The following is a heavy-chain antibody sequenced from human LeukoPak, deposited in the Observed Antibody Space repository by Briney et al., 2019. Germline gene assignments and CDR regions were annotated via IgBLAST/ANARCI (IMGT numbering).Heavy chain of an antibody. V-gene: IGHV4-61*02. Sequence: SETLSLTCTVSGGSISSGSYYWSWIRQPAGRGLEWIGRIYTSGSTNYNPSLKSRVTISVDTSKNQFSLKLSSVTAADTAVYYCARAPRPDAFDIWGQGTMVTVSS. CDR1: GGSISSGSYY. CDR2: IYTSGST. J-gene: IGHJ3*02. CDR3: ARAPRPDAFDI.